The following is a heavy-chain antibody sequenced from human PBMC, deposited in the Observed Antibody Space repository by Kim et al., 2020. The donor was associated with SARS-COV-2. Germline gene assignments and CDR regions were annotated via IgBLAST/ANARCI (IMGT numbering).Heavy chain of an antibody. Sequence: YNPSLKSRVTISVDTSKNQFSLKLSSVTAADTAVYYCARNLWFGEISFDYWGQGTLVTVSS. D-gene: IGHD3-10*01. CDR3: ARNLWFGEISFDY. V-gene: IGHV4-34*01. J-gene: IGHJ4*02.